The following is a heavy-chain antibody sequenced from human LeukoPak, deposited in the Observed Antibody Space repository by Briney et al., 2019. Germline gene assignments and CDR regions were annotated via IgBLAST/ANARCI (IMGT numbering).Heavy chain of an antibody. J-gene: IGHJ4*02. CDR1: GFTFDDYA. Sequence: GGSLRLSCAASGFTFDDYAMHWVRQAPGKGLEWVSGITWNRDNIGYGDSVKGRFTISRDNSKNTLHLQMNSLRAEDTAVYYCARGASSSWYYFDYWGQGTLVTVSS. V-gene: IGHV3-9*01. D-gene: IGHD6-13*01. CDR3: ARGASSSWYYFDY. CDR2: ITWNRDNI.